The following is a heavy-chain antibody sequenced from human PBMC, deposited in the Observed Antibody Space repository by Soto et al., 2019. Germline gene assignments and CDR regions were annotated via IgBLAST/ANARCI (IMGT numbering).Heavy chain of an antibody. CDR3: VRDRLNGCDP. V-gene: IGHV4-4*07. J-gene: IGHJ5*02. CDR2: IYTTGNI. CDR1: GASTPLYY. Sequence: QVQLLESGPGPVNPSETLSLKCNVSGASTPLYYWSWIRQSAGKGLEWNGRIYTTGNINYNPSLRSRVTMSRDSSTNKVFLKLTSVTAADTAVYYCVRDRLNGCDPWCQGVLGTVSS.